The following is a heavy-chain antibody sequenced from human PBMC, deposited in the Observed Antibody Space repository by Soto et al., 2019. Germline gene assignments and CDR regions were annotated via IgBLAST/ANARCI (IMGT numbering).Heavy chain of an antibody. D-gene: IGHD2-21*02. CDR3: ARDHLILPAHDFFYGSDV. CDR2: IPQDGVDG. J-gene: IGHJ6*02. V-gene: IGHV3-7*03. CDR1: GFIFSMYS. Sequence: GGSLRLSCEVSGFIFSMYSMSWVRQTPGKGLEWVAKIPQDGVDGHYADAVKGRFTISRDNGKNSLYLQMNNLRAEDTAVYYCARDHLILPAHDFFYGSDVWGRGATVTVSS.